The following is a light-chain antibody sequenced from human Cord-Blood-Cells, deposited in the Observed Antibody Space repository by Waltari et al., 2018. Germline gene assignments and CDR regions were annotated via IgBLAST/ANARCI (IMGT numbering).Light chain of an antibody. CDR3: CSYAGSSTYV. CDR2: EGT. V-gene: IGLV2-23*01. J-gene: IGLJ1*01. CDR1: SSDVGSYNL. Sequence: QSALTQPASVSGSPGQSITISCTGTSSDVGSYNLVSWYQQHPGKAPKLVIYEGTKPPSGVSNRFSGSKSSNTASLTISGLQAEDEADYYCCSYAGSSTYVFGTGTKVTVL.